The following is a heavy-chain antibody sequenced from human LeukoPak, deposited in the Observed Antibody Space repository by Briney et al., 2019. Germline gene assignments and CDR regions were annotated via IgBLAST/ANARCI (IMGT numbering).Heavy chain of an antibody. CDR2: FDPEDGET. Sequence: ASVKVSCKVSGYTLTELSMHWVRQAPGKGLEWMGDFDPEDGETIYAQKFQGRVTMTEDTSTDTAYMELSSLRSEDTAAYYCATDVRGYYDSSGYYSFDYWGQGTLVTVSS. CDR1: GYTLTELS. D-gene: IGHD3-22*01. CDR3: ATDVRGYYDSSGYYSFDY. V-gene: IGHV1-24*01. J-gene: IGHJ4*02.